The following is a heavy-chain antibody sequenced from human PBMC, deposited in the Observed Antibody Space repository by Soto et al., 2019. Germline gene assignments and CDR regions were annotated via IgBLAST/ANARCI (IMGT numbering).Heavy chain of an antibody. CDR1: GVDVSNTY. CDR2: IYSGGYT. CDR3: AREAIIVIAAPEYYFDY. V-gene: IGHV3-66*01. D-gene: IGHD3-22*01. J-gene: IGHJ4*02. Sequence: SLRLSCAASGVDVSNTYMSCVRQAPGKGLEWVSVIYSGGYTNYADSVKGRFIVSRDSPKNTLYLQMDSLRAEDTAVYYCAREAIIVIAAPEYYFDYWGQGTLVTVSS.